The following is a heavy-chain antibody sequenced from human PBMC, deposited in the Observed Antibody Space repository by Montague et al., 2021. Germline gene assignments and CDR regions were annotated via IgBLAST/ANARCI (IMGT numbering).Heavy chain of an antibody. V-gene: IGHV4-59*08. CDR3: AKQDYFVSGTSYKGFDP. Sequence: SETLSLTCTVSSGSIFHAHWSWVRQPPGKGLEWLGSMFYGGATSXNPSLKSRVTMSIDTSTNQFSLKLSFVTAADTAVYYCAKQDYFVSGTSYKGFDPWGRGILVPVSS. CDR1: SGSIFHAH. D-gene: IGHD3-10*01. CDR2: MFYGGAT. J-gene: IGHJ5*02.